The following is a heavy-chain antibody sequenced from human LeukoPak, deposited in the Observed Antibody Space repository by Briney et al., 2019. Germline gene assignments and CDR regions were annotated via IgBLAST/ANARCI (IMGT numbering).Heavy chain of an antibody. CDR3: VKLASATGGDC. Sequence: GGSLRLSCSASGFTFSSLAMFWLPHAQGKGLEYFSGIRSNGGSSLYASSVKCRLTISSDNSKNTLYFQISSLTAEPTTVYCCVKLASATGGDCWGQR. J-gene: IGHJ4*02. V-gene: IGHV3-64*05. CDR2: IRSNGGSS. CDR1: GFTFSSLA. D-gene: IGHD1-1*01.